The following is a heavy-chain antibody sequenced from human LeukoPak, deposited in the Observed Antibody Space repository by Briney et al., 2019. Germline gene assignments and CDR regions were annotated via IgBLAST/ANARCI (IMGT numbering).Heavy chain of an antibody. J-gene: IGHJ6*03. D-gene: IGHD6-13*01. CDR2: IRSKANSYAT. V-gene: IGHV3-73*01. Sequence: PGGSLRLSCAASGFTFSGSAMHWVRQASGKGLEWVGRIRSKANSYATAYAASVKGRFTISRDDSKNTAYLQMNSLKTEDTAVYYCTRQVDSSSWTGYYYYMDVWGKGTTVTVSS. CDR3: TRQVDSSSWTGYYYYMDV. CDR1: GFTFSGSA.